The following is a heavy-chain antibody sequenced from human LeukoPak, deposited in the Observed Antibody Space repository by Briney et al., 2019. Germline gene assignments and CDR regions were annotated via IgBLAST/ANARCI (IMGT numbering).Heavy chain of an antibody. CDR3: ARELGYCSGGSCLRQYYFDY. D-gene: IGHD2-15*01. CDR2: IYYSGST. CDR1: GGSISSYY. V-gene: IGHV4-59*01. Sequence: SETLSLTCTVSGGSISSYYWSWIRQPPGKGLEWIGYIYYSGSTNYNPSLKSRVTISVDASKNQFSLKLSSVTAADTAVYYCARELGYCSGGSCLRQYYFDYWGQGTLVTVSS. J-gene: IGHJ4*02.